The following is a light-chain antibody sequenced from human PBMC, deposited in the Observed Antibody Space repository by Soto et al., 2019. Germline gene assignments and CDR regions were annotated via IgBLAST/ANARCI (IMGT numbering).Light chain of an antibody. Sequence: EIVMTQSPATLSVSPGERATLSCRASQTVSTNLAWYQQKPGQAPRLLIYGASTRATGVPARFSGSGSGTEFTLIISSLQSEDFAVYYCQQYHNWPPHTFGQGTKLE. J-gene: IGKJ2*01. V-gene: IGKV3D-15*01. CDR1: QTVSTN. CDR3: QQYHNWPPHT. CDR2: GAS.